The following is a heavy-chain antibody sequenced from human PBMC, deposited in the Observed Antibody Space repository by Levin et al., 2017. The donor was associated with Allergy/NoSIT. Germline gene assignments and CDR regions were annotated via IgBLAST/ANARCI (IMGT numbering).Heavy chain of an antibody. CDR1: GFTFSDYY. D-gene: IGHD3-10*01. CDR2: ISSSGDSI. Sequence: GESLKISCAASGFTFSDYYMSWVRQAPGKGLEWVSYISSSGDSIYYADSVKGRFTISRDNAKNSLYLQMNSLRAADTAVYYCARDLGSYGSGTYFPSGYWGQGTLVNVSS. V-gene: IGHV3-11*01. CDR3: ARDLGSYGSGTYFPSGY. J-gene: IGHJ4*02.